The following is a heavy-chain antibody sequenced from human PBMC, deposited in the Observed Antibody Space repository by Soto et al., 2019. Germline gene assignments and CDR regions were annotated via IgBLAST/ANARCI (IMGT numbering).Heavy chain of an antibody. CDR1: GFTFSSYG. CDR2: ISYDGSNK. D-gene: IGHD3-3*01. CDR3: AKGDFWSGYTTGGFDY. Sequence: LRLSCAASGFTFSSYGMHWVRQAPGKGLEWVAVISYDGSNKYYADSVKGRFTISRDNSKNTLYLQMNSLRAEDTAVYYCAKGDFWSGYTTGGFDYWGQGTLVTVSS. V-gene: IGHV3-30*18. J-gene: IGHJ4*02.